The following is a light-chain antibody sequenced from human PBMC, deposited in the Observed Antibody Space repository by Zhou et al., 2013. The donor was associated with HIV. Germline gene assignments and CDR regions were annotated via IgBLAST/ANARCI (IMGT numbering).Light chain of an antibody. J-gene: IGKJ3*01. CDR1: QSVRNF. V-gene: IGKV3-15*01. CDR3: QQYDHWPYT. CDR2: DAS. Sequence: ETVMTQSPATLSVSPGETATLSCRASQSVRNFLAWYQQKPGQTPRLLIFDASTRAPGIPARFSATGSGTEFTLSIRNLQSEDFAVYYCQQYDHWPYTFGPGTKVDI.